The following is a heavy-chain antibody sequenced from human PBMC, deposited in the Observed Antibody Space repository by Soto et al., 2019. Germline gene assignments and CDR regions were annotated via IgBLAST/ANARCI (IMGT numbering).Heavy chain of an antibody. CDR1: GGSISSYY. V-gene: IGHV4-59*08. CDR2: IYYSGST. Sequence: SETLSLTCTVSGGSISSYYWSWIRQPPGKGLEWIGYIYYSGSTNYNPSLKSRVTISVDTSKNQFSLKLSSVTAADTAVYYCARHPQVRYYEKGLDYWGQGALVTVSS. CDR3: ARHPQVRYYEKGLDY. J-gene: IGHJ4*02. D-gene: IGHD3-22*01.